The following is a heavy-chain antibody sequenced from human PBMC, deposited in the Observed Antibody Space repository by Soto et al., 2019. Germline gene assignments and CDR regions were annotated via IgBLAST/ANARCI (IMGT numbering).Heavy chain of an antibody. Sequence: PSQTLSLTCAISWDSVSRNSAAWNWIRQSPSRGLEWLGRTYYRSKWYNDYAVSVKSRITINPDTSKSQFSLQLNSVTPEDTAVYYCARDQGYSYGSGFDPWGQGTLVTVSS. D-gene: IGHD5-18*01. CDR2: TYYRSKWYN. CDR3: ARDQGYSYGSGFDP. CDR1: WDSVSRNSAA. V-gene: IGHV6-1*01. J-gene: IGHJ5*02.